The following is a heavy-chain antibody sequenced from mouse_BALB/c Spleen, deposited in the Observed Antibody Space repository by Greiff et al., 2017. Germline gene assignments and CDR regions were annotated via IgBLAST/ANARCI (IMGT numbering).Heavy chain of an antibody. CDR2: ISSGSSTI. J-gene: IGHJ3*01. CDR1: GFTFSSFG. V-gene: IGHV5-17*02. Sequence: EVMLVESGGGLVQPGGSRKLSCAASGFTFSSFGMHWVRQAPEKGLEWVAYISSGSSTIYYADTVKGRFTISRDNPKNTLFLQMTSLRSEDTAMYYCARSAPFAYWGQGTLVTVSA. CDR3: ARSAPFAY.